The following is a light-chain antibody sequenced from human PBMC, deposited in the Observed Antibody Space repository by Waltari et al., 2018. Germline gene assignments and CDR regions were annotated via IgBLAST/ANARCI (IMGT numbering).Light chain of an antibody. CDR3: QTWDGTTAV. CDR2: EDK. CDR1: PLWHKF. V-gene: IGLV3-1*01. Sequence: SYELTPPPSVSVSPGQTASITCSGDPLWHKFASWYQQKPGQSPVVVIYEDKKRPSGLPERFSGSNSGNAATLTISGTQAVDEADYYCQTWDGTTAVFGGGTKLTVL. J-gene: IGLJ3*02.